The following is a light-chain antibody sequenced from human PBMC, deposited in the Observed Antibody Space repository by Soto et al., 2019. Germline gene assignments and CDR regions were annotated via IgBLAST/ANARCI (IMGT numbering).Light chain of an antibody. Sequence: QPVLTQSPSASASLGASVKLTCTLSSGHSSYAIAWHQQQPEKGPRYLMNLNSDGSHSKGDGIPDRFSGSSSGAERYLTISSLQSEDEADYYCQTWGTATVVFGGGTKLTVL. CDR3: QTWGTATVV. V-gene: IGLV4-69*01. CDR1: SGHSSYA. J-gene: IGLJ2*01. CDR2: LNSDGSH.